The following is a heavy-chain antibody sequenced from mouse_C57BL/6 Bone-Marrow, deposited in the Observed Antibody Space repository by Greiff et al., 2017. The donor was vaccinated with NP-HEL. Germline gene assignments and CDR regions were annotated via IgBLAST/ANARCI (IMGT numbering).Heavy chain of an antibody. CDR3: AREGRITTGRSPAWFAY. J-gene: IGHJ3*01. D-gene: IGHD2-4*01. V-gene: IGHV1-7*01. CDR1: GYTFTSYW. Sequence: QVQLQQSGAELAKPGASVKLSCKASGYTFTSYWMHWVKQRPGQGLEWIGYINPSSGYTKYNQKFKDKATLTADNSSSTAYMQRSSLTYEDSAVYYCAREGRITTGRSPAWFAYWGQGTLVTVSA. CDR2: INPSSGYT.